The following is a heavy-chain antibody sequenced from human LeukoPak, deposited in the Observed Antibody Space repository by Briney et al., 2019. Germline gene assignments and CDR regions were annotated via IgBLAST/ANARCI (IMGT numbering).Heavy chain of an antibody. D-gene: IGHD3-10*01. CDR2: IIPIFGTA. CDR1: GGTFSSYA. V-gene: IGHV1-69*13. J-gene: IGHJ4*02. CDR3: ARDVYYYGSGTHGGYFDY. Sequence: SVKVSCKASGGTFSSYAISWVRQAPGQGLEWVGGIIPIFGTANYAQKFQGRVTITADESTSTAYMELSSLRSEDTAVYYCARDVYYYGSGTHGGYFDYWGQGTLVTVSS.